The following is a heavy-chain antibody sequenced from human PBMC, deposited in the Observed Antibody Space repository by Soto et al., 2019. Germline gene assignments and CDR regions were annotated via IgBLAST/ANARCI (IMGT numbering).Heavy chain of an antibody. V-gene: IGHV3-33*01. J-gene: IGHJ4*02. CDR2: IRNDGSNE. CDR1: GFTFSNYG. D-gene: IGHD2-8*01. Sequence: QVQLVESGGGVVQPGRSLRLSCAASGFTFSNYGMHCVRQVPGKGLEWVACIRNDGSNEIYVDSVKGRFTISRDNSKNTLYLQMNSLRDEDTAMYYCARAGIYYWSGGFDYWGQGTLVTVSS. CDR3: ARAGIYYWSGGFDY.